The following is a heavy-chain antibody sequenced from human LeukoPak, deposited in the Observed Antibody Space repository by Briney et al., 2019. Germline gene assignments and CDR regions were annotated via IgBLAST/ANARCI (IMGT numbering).Heavy chain of an antibody. J-gene: IGHJ2*01. CDR2: IYHSGST. Sequence: SETLSLTCTVSGGSISSSSYYWGWIRQPPGKGLEWIGSIYHSGSTYYNPSLKSRVTISVDTSKNQFSLKLSSVTAADTAVYYCARTIGSGSYYPYWYFDLWGRGTLVTVSS. CDR3: ARTIGSGSYYPYWYFDL. V-gene: IGHV4-39*07. CDR1: GGSISSSSYY. D-gene: IGHD3-10*01.